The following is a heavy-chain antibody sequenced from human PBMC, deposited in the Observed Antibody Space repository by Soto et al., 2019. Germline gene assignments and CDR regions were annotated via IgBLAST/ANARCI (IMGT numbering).Heavy chain of an antibody. CDR3: ATSLTNYDFWSGYSRYFQH. Sequence: ASVKGSCKTSGGTFTSYAISWVLQAPGQGLDWMGGIIPIFGTANYAQKFQGRVTITADESTSTAYMELSSLRSEDTAVYYCATSLTNYDFWSGYSRYFQHWGQGTLVTVSS. J-gene: IGHJ1*01. CDR1: GGTFTSYA. V-gene: IGHV1-69*13. CDR2: IIPIFGTA. D-gene: IGHD3-3*01.